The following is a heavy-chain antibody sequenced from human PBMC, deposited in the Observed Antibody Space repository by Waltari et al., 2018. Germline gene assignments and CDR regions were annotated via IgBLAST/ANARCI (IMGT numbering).Heavy chain of an antibody. CDR2: IYSSGST. Sequence: QVQLQESGPGLVNPSETLSLTCTVSGGSMNANYWSWLRQPPGKGLEWIGYIYSSGSTNYNPALKGRGTISVDMSKNQFSLKLNSVTAADTAVYYCARDEYSYGMGYIYVWSKGTTVTISS. J-gene: IGHJ6*03. D-gene: IGHD5-18*01. CDR1: GGSMNANY. V-gene: IGHV4-59*01. CDR3: ARDEYSYGMGYIYV.